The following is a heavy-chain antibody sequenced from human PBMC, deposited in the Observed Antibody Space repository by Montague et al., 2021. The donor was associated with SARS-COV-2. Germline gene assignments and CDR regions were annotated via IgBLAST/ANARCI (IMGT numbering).Heavy chain of an antibody. V-gene: IGHV4-39*01. CDR2: IYYSGST. Sequence: SETLSLTCTVSGGSISSSSYYWGWIRQPPGKGLEWIGSIYYSGSTYYNPSLKSRVTISVDTSKNQFSLKLSSVTAADPAVYYGVRSRAERSFDWTKLDAHVKPSYFDYWGQGTLVTVSS. CDR1: GGSISSSSYY. D-gene: IGHD3-9*01. J-gene: IGHJ4*02. CDR3: VRSRAERSFDWTKLDAHVKPSYFDY.